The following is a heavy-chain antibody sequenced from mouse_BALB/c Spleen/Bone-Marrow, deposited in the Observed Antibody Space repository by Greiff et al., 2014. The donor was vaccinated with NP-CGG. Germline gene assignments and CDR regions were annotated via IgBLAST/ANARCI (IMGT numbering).Heavy chain of an antibody. V-gene: IGHV4-1*02. CDR2: INPDSNTI. CDR1: GFDFNRYW. Sequence: VQLQQSGGGLVQPGGSLKLSCAASGFDFNRYWMSWVRQAPGKGLEWIGEINPDSNTINYAPSLKDKFIISRDNAKNTLYLQMSKVRSEDTALYYCARLGYFGYSEYWGQGTTLTVSS. J-gene: IGHJ2*01. CDR3: ARLGYFGYSEY. D-gene: IGHD1-2*01.